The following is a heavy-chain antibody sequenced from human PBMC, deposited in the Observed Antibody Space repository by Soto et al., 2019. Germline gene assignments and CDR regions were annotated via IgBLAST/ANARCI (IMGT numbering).Heavy chain of an antibody. CDR1: GFTFSSYG. D-gene: IGHD3-10*01. CDR3: ATLAGGY. Sequence: QVQLVESGGGVVQPGRSLRLSCAASGFTFSSYGMRWVRQAPGKGLEWVAVIWYDGSNKYYADSVKGRFTISRDNSKNTLYLQMNSLRAEDTAVYYCATLAGGYWGQGTLVTVSS. CDR2: IWYDGSNK. J-gene: IGHJ4*02. V-gene: IGHV3-33*01.